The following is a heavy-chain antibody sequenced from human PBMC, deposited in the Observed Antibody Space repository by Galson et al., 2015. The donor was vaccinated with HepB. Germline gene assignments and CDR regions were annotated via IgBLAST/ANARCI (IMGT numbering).Heavy chain of an antibody. J-gene: IGHJ4*02. V-gene: IGHV3-23*01. CDR1: GFTFRNYA. D-gene: IGHD6-19*01. Sequence: SLRLSCAASGFTFRNYAMTWVRQAPGKGLEWVSVISGDDDSTYYADSVKRRFIISRDNSRDTVYLQMSSLRAEDTAVYYCAKTGRGWYSFDYWGRGTLSASPQ. CDR3: AKTGRGWYSFDY. CDR2: ISGDDDST.